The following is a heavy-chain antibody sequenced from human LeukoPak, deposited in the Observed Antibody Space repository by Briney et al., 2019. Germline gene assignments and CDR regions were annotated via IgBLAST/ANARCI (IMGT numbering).Heavy chain of an antibody. Sequence: WVRQPPGKGLEWIGSIYYSGSTYYNPSLKSRVTISVDTSKNQFSLKLSSVTAADTAVYYCARAEQYYYDSSGYGAFDIWGQGTMVTVSS. D-gene: IGHD3-22*01. CDR3: ARAEQYYYDSSGYGAFDI. V-gene: IGHV4-39*07. J-gene: IGHJ3*02. CDR2: IYYSGST.